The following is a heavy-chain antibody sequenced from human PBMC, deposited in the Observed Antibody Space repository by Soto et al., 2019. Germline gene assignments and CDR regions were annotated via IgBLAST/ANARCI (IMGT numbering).Heavy chain of an antibody. Sequence: QVQVVESGGGVVQPGGSLRLSCAASGFTFSTSAMHWVRQAPGKGLEWMAMISYGGNNKYYADSVKGRFTISRDISESTLYLQMNSLSTQDTAGYYCAREEFEAGRGHFGCWGQGTLVSVSS. J-gene: IGHJ4*02. CDR1: GFTFSTSA. V-gene: IGHV3-30-3*01. CDR2: ISYGGNNK. D-gene: IGHD6-13*01. CDR3: AREEFEAGRGHFGC.